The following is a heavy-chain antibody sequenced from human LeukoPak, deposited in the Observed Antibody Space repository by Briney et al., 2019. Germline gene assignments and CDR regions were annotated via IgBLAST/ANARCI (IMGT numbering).Heavy chain of an antibody. CDR2: INHSGST. Sequence: TSETLSLTCAVYGGSFSGYYWSWIRQPPGKGLEWTGEINHSGSTNYNPSLKSRVTISVDTSKNQFSLKLSSVTAADTAVYYCARGRRVNYGSGSYYSSWGQGTLVTVSS. CDR3: ARGRRVNYGSGSYYSS. J-gene: IGHJ5*02. V-gene: IGHV4-34*01. CDR1: GGSFSGYY. D-gene: IGHD3-10*01.